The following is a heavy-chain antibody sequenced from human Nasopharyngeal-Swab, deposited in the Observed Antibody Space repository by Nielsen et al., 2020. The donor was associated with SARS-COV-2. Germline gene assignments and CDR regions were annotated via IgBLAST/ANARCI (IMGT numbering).Heavy chain of an antibody. CDR3: ARGIPEGTLDLDL. CDR2: ISWNSGSI. Sequence: SLKISCAASGFTFDDYAMHWVRQAPGKGLEWVSGISWNSGSIGYADSVKGRFTISRDNAKNSLYLQMNSLRAEDTALYYCARGIPEGTLDLDLWGRGTLVTVSS. J-gene: IGHJ2*01. V-gene: IGHV3-9*01. CDR1: GFTFDDYA.